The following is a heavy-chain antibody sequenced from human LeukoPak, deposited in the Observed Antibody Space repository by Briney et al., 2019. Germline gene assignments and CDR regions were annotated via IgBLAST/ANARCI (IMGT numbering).Heavy chain of an antibody. D-gene: IGHD5-12*01. J-gene: IGHJ4*02. CDR2: ISHSGST. CDR1: GGSFSGYY. CDR3: AAQYSGYVRLDY. Sequence: SETLSLTCAVYGGSFSGYYWSWVRQPPVKGLEWIGEISHSGSTNYNPSLKSRVTISVDTSKNQFSLKLSSVTAADTAVYYCAAQYSGYVRLDYWGQGTLVTVSS. V-gene: IGHV4-34*01.